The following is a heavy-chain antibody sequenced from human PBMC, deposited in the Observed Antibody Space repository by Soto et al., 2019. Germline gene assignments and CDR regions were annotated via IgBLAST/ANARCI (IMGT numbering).Heavy chain of an antibody. V-gene: IGHV3-23*01. CDR2: ISGSGGST. J-gene: IGHJ4*02. Sequence: GGSLRLSCAASGFTFGTYSMNWGRQAPGKGLEWVSAISGSGGSTYYADSVKGRFTISRDNSKNTLYLQMNSLRAEDTAVYYCAYSSTPFDYWGQGTLVTVSS. D-gene: IGHD6-13*01. CDR3: AYSSTPFDY. CDR1: GFTFGTYS.